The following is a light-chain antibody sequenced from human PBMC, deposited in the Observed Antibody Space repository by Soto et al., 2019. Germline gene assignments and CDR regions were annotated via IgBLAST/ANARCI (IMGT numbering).Light chain of an antibody. V-gene: IGKV3-15*01. CDR2: GAS. CDR1: QSVSSN. Sequence: EIVMTQSPATLSLSPGERATLSCRASQSVSSNLAWYQQKHGQAPRILIYGASTRATGIPARFSGSGSGTEFTLTISSLQSEDFAVYYCQQYNNWPPGTFGQGTKVEIK. J-gene: IGKJ1*01. CDR3: QQYNNWPPGT.